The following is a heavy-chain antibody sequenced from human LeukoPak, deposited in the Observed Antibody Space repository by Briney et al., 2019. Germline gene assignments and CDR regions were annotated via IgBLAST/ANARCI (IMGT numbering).Heavy chain of an antibody. D-gene: IGHD3-10*01. CDR3: ARVPGDY. V-gene: IGHV3-21*01. Sequence: GGSLRLSCAASGFTFSTYSMTWVRQAPGKGLEWVSSISSSRNYVYYADSVRGRFTISRDNAKNSPFLQMNSLRADDTAVYYCARVPGDYWGQGTLVTVSS. J-gene: IGHJ4*02. CDR1: GFTFSTYS. CDR2: ISSSRNYV.